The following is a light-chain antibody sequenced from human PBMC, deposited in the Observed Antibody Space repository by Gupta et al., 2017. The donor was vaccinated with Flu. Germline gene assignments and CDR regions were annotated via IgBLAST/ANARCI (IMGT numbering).Light chain of an antibody. CDR2: SAS. V-gene: IGKV1-17*01. CDR1: QDIRDD. CDR3: RQHHSYPFT. Sequence: PSPLSASVGDRVIITCRASQDIRDDLGWYQQKPGKAPRRLIYSASTLQSEVPSRFSGSGYGTDFTLTISGLQPDDFATYYCRQHHSYPFTFGPGTKV. J-gene: IGKJ3*01.